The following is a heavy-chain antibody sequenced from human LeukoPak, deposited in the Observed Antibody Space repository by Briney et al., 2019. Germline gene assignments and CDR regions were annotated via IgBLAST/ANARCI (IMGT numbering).Heavy chain of an antibody. Sequence: PGGSLRLSCAASGFTFRTYAMSWVRQAPGKGLVWVSRINPDDKSASYADSVKGRFTIARDDARKTLYLQMNSLRAEDTAVYYCLTIVETTFDAFDIWGQGTMVTVSS. CDR2: INPDDKSA. V-gene: IGHV3-74*01. D-gene: IGHD2/OR15-2a*01. J-gene: IGHJ3*02. CDR1: GFTFRTYA. CDR3: LTIVETTFDAFDI.